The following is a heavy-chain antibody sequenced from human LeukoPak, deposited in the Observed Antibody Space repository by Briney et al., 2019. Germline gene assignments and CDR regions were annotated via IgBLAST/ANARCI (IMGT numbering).Heavy chain of an antibody. CDR1: GGSIRSSSYY. J-gene: IGHJ4*02. CDR3: ERDDFSGSYIDY. V-gene: IGHV4-39*07. CDR2: NYNVGST. Sequence: SETLSLTCTVSGGSIRSSSYYWGWIRQPLGKGLEWIGSNYNVGSTSYIPSLKGRVTISVDTSKNQFSLRLSSVTAADTAVYYCERDDFSGSYIDYWGQGALVTVSS. D-gene: IGHD1-26*01.